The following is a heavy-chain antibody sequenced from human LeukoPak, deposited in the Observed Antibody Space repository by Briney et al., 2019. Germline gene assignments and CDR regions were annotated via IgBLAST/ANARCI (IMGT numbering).Heavy chain of an antibody. CDR3: ASAREASSSSRSFDY. V-gene: IGHV1-2*04. CDR2: INPNSGGT. J-gene: IGHJ4*02. Sequence: ASVKVSCKASGYTFTGYYMHWVRQAPGQGLEWMGWINPNSGGTNYAQKLQGWVTMTRDTSISTAYMELSRLRSDDTAVYYCASAREASSSSRSFDYWGQGTLVTVSS. CDR1: GYTFTGYY. D-gene: IGHD6-6*01.